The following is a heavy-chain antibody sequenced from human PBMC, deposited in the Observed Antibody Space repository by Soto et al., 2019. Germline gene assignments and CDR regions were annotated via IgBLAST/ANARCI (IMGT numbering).Heavy chain of an antibody. Sequence: GASVKVSCKASGYTFTNYIISWVRQAPGQGLEWLGWISAYNGNTNYAQKFQGRVTMTTDTSTSTAYMELRSLRSDDTAVYYCARDQEYQMLLRFDPCGHGNLVAVYS. V-gene: IGHV1-18*04. CDR1: GYTFTNYI. J-gene: IGHJ5*02. D-gene: IGHD2-2*01. CDR2: ISAYNGNT. CDR3: ARDQEYQMLLRFDP.